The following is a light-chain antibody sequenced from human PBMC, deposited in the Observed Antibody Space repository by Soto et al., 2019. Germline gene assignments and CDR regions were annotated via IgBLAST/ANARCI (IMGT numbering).Light chain of an antibody. J-gene: IGKJ4*01. Sequence: EIVLTQSPATLSLSPGERATLSCRASQSVSNYLAWFQQKPGQAPRLLIYDASNSATGIPARISGSGYGTQFTHTSSSLSPAAFAVYDWQQRSCWPLPPFGGRTQVEL. CDR3: QQRSCWPLPP. CDR2: DAS. V-gene: IGKV3-11*01. CDR1: QSVSNY.